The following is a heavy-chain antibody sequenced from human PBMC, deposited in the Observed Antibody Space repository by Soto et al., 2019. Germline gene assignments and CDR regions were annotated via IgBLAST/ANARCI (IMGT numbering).Heavy chain of an antibody. D-gene: IGHD3-10*01. CDR3: ARGRSVRGVIIKRFDY. Sequence: PGESLKISCAASGFTFSSYSMNWVRQAPGKGLEWVSSISSSSSYIYYADSVKGRFTISRDNAKNSLYLQMNSLRAEDTAVYYCARGRSVRGVIIKRFDYWGQGTLVTVSS. V-gene: IGHV3-21*01. CDR2: ISSSSSYI. J-gene: IGHJ4*02. CDR1: GFTFSSYS.